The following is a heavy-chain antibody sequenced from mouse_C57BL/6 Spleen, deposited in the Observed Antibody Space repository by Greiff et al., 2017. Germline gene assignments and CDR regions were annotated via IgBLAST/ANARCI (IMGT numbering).Heavy chain of an antibody. Sequence: EVKLVESGPGLVKPSQSLSLTCSVTGYSITSGYYWNWIRQFPGNKLEWMGYISYDGSNNYNPSLKNRISITRDTSKNQFFLKLNSVTTEDTATYYCASAIYYYGSVYFDVWGTGTTVTVSS. V-gene: IGHV3-6*01. CDR1: GYSITSGYY. CDR3: ASAIYYYGSVYFDV. J-gene: IGHJ1*03. CDR2: ISYDGSN. D-gene: IGHD1-1*01.